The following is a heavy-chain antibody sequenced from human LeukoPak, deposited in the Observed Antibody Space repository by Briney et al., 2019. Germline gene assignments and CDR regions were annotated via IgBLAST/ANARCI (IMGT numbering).Heavy chain of an antibody. CDR3: ARDSSSSIADYYLDY. J-gene: IGHJ4*02. CDR1: GFTFSSYG. D-gene: IGHD6-6*01. Sequence: GGSLRLSCAASGFTFSSYGMHWVRQAPGKGLEWVAVIWYDGSNKYYADSVKGRFTISRDNSKNTLYLQMNSLRAEDTAVYYCARDSSSSIADYYLDYWGQGTLVTVSS. CDR2: IWYDGSNK. V-gene: IGHV3-33*01.